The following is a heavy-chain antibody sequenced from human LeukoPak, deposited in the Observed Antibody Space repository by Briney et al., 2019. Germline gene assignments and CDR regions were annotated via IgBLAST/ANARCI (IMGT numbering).Heavy chain of an antibody. CDR2: INPNSGGT. CDR3: AREGGSSLPFDY. J-gene: IGHJ4*02. D-gene: IGHD1-26*01. CDR1: GYTFTGYY. V-gene: IGHV1-2*04. Sequence: ASVTVSCTASGYTFTGYYMHWVRQAPGQGLEWMGWINPNSGGTNYAQKFQGWVTMTRDTSISTAYMELSRLRSDSAVYYCAREGGSSLPFDYWGQGTLVTVSS.